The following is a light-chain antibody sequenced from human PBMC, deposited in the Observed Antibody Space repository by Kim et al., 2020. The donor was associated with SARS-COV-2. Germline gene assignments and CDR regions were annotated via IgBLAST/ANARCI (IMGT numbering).Light chain of an antibody. CDR3: SSYTSSSWV. V-gene: IGLV2-18*02. CDR2: EVS. Sequence: PGQSVTIACTETTSDVGSYNRVSWYQQPPGTAPKLMIYEVSNRPSGVPDRFSGSKSGNTASLTISGLQAEDEADYYCSSYTSSSWVFGGGTQLTVL. CDR1: TSDVGSYNR. J-gene: IGLJ3*02.